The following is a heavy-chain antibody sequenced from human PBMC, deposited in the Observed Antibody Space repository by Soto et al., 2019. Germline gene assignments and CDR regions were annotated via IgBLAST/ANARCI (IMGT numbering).Heavy chain of an antibody. J-gene: IGHJ4*02. V-gene: IGHV3-30*03. CDR2: ISYDGSNK. Sequence: GGSLRLSCAASGFTFSNYGMHWVRQAPGKGLEWVAIISYDGSNKYYADSVKGRFTISRDNSKNTLYLQMNSLRAEDTAVYYCARRYDSSGYYYEDYFDYWGQGTLVTVSS. CDR1: GFTFSNYG. CDR3: ARRYDSSGYYYEDYFDY. D-gene: IGHD3-22*01.